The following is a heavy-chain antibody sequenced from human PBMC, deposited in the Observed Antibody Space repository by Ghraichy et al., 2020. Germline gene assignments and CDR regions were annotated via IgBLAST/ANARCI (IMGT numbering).Heavy chain of an antibody. CDR1: GFNVNTVY. CDR2: IYSGGST. V-gene: IGHV3-66*01. J-gene: IGHJ6*02. CDR3: ARDAYYYDSSGAPELGMDV. Sequence: SCTASGFNVNTVYMNWVRQAPGKGLEWVSVIYSGGSTNYADSVKGRCTISRDSSKNVVYLQMNSLRAEDTAVYYCARDAYYYDSSGAPELGMDVWGQGTTVTVSS. D-gene: IGHD3-22*01.